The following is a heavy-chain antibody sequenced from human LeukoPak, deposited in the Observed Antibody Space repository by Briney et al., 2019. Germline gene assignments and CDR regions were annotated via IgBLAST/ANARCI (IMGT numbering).Heavy chain of an antibody. V-gene: IGHV5-51*01. CDR3: ARALAGNLNDAFDL. Sequence: LGESLKISCQGSVNSFTSRWIGWVRQMPGKGLEWMGIIYPGDSDTRYSSSFQGQVTMSVDTSISVAYLQWSSLKASDTGIYYCARALAGNLNDAFDLWGQGTVVTVAS. J-gene: IGHJ3*01. D-gene: IGHD6-19*01. CDR1: VNSFTSRW. CDR2: IYPGDSDT.